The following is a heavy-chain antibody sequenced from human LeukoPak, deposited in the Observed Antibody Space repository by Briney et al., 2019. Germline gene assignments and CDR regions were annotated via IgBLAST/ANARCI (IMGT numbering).Heavy chain of an antibody. V-gene: IGHV1-2*02. J-gene: IGHJ4*02. CDR3: ARDDDFVDY. CDR2: INPNSGGT. Sequence: GASVKVSCKASGYTFTGYYMHWVRQAPGQGLEWMGWINPNSGGTNYAQKFRGRVTMTRDTSNSTACMDLSRLRSDDTAVYYCARDDDFVDYWGQGSLVTVSS. D-gene: IGHD1-1*01. CDR1: GYTFTGYY.